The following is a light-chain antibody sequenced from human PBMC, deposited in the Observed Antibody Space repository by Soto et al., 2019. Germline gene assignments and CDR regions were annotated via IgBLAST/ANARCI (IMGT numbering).Light chain of an antibody. CDR3: QSADSSGTVV. V-gene: IGLV3-25*03. Sequence: SYELTQPPSVSVSPGQTARITCSGDALPKQYAYWYQQKPCQAPVLVIYKDSERPSGIPERFSGSSSGTTVTLTISGVQAEDEADYYCQSADSSGTVVFGGGTKLTV. J-gene: IGLJ2*01. CDR1: ALPKQY. CDR2: KDS.